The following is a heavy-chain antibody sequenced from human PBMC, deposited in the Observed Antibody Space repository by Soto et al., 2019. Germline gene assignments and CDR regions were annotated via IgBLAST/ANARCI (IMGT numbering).Heavy chain of an antibody. D-gene: IGHD4-17*01. Sequence: EVQLVESGGGLIQPGGSLRLSCAACGFTVTNKYMTWVRQAPGKGLEWVSVIYSGGSTSYADSVKGRFTISRDNSKNILYLQMNSLRAEDTAVYYCARVDYGDYGWYFDLWGRGTLVTVSS. V-gene: IGHV3-53*01. CDR1: GFTVTNKY. CDR3: ARVDYGDYGWYFDL. CDR2: IYSGGST. J-gene: IGHJ2*01.